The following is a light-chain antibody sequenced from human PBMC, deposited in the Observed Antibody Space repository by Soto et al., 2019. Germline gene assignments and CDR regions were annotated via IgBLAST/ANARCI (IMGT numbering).Light chain of an antibody. J-gene: IGKJ2*01. CDR1: QSISVY. CDR2: AAS. Sequence: DIQVTQSPSSLPVSIGDRITITCRSSQSISVYLNWYQKKPGTPPKLLIYAASNLQGGVPSRFSGRGSGTDVTLTISSLQPEDFATYYCQQTYRTPYTFGQRTKLEI. V-gene: IGKV1-39*01. CDR3: QQTYRTPYT.